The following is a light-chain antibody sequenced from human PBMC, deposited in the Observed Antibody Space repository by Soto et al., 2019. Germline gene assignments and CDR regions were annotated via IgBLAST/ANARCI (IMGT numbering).Light chain of an antibody. V-gene: IGKV3-15*01. J-gene: IGKJ1*01. Sequence: EIVMTQSPDTLSVSPGERATLSCRASQSVSSNLAWYQQKPGQAPRLLIYGASTRATGIPPRFSGSGSGTEFPPPPTRPQSEDFALSYCQQYNNSPSLTCGQGTKVEIK. CDR1: QSVSSN. CDR3: QQYNNSPSLT. CDR2: GAS.